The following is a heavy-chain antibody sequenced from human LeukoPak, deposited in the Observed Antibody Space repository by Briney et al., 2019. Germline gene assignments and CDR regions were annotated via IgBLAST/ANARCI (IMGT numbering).Heavy chain of an antibody. V-gene: IGHV4-59*01. Sequence: SAPLSSTCTAAGGFITSYIWSWIRQPPGKGLEWIGIIYYSGSTNYSPSLKSRVTISRDTSKNQFSLQMTSVTAADTAVYYCARGFADSSGYLLSYFDYWGQGTLVTASS. CDR3: ARGFADSSGYLLSYFDY. J-gene: IGHJ4*02. D-gene: IGHD3-22*01. CDR1: GGFITSYI. CDR2: IYYSGST.